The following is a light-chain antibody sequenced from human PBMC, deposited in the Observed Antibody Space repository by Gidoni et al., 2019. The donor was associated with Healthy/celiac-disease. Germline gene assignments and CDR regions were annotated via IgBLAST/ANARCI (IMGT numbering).Light chain of an antibody. V-gene: IGKV3-15*01. J-gene: IGKJ1*01. Sequence: EIVMTQSPATLSVSPGERATLSCRASQSVSSNLAWYQQKPGEAPRLLIYCASTRATGIPARFSGSGSGTEFTLTNSSLQSEDFAVYYCQQYNNWPPLTFGQGTKVEIK. CDR2: CAS. CDR3: QQYNNWPPLT. CDR1: QSVSSN.